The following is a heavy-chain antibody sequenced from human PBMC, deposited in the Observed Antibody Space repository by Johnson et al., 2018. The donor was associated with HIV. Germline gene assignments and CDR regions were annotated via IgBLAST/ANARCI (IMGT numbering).Heavy chain of an antibody. CDR3: TTRLNSGPYWGNYAFDV. Sequence: VQLVESGGGLVTPGGSLRISCSGSGLTLRNAWMTWVRQAPGKGLEWVGHIKREVDGGTTDYTAPVKGRFTILRDDSKNILYLQMNNLKAEDTALYYCTTRLNSGPYWGNYAFDVWGQGTMVTVSS. V-gene: IGHV3-15*01. D-gene: IGHD1-26*01. CDR1: GLTLRNAW. CDR2: IKREVDGGTT. J-gene: IGHJ3*01.